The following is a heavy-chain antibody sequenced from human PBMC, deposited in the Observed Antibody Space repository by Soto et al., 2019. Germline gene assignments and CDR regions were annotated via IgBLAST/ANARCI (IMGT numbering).Heavy chain of an antibody. CDR2: INAGNGNT. V-gene: IGHV1-3*01. D-gene: IGHD3-22*01. Sequence: ASVKVSCKASGYTFTSYAMHWVRQAPGQRLEWMGWINAGNGNTKYSQKFQGRVTITRDTSASTAYMELSSLRSEDTAVYYCARDYYDSRALDYWGQGTLVTVSS. CDR3: ARDYYDSRALDY. J-gene: IGHJ4*02. CDR1: GYTFTSYA.